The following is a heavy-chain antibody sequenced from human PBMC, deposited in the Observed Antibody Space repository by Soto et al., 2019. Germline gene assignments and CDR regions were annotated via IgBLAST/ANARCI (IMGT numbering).Heavy chain of an antibody. J-gene: IGHJ4*02. D-gene: IGHD5-12*01. CDR3: TRKRGDGYDHLDY. V-gene: IGHV1-46*03. Sequence: QVELVQSGAEVKKPGASVKVSCKASGYTFTSYYLHWVRQAPGQGLEWMGLINSNDGITKYAQRFEGRVTMIRDTSTSTVYMELNSLRSEDTAVYYCTRKRGDGYDHLDYWGQGTLVTVSS. CDR2: INSNDGIT. CDR1: GYTFTSYY.